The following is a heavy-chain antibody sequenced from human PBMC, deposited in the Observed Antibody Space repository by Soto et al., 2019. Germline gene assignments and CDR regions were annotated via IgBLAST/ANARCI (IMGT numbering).Heavy chain of an antibody. CDR2: ISAYNGNT. D-gene: IGHD3-10*01. V-gene: IGHV1-18*01. CDR1: GYTFTSYG. J-gene: IGHJ4*02. Sequence: QVQLVQSGAEVKKPGASVKVSCKASGYTFTSYGISWVRQAPGQGLEWMGWISAYNGNTNYAQKLQGRVTMTTDTSTSTAHMELMSLRADETAVYYGASELSYCSGSYYWGQGTLVTVSS. CDR3: ASELSYCSGSYY.